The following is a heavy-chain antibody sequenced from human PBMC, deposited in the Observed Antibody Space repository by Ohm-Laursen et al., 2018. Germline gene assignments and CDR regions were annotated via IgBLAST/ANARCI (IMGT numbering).Heavy chain of an antibody. D-gene: IGHD3-16*01. CDR2: ISDSGGDT. Sequence: SLRLSCSASGFTFSNYGMNWVRQAPGKGLEWVSSISDSGGDTYCADSVKGRFTISRDNSKNTLDLQMKSLRVEDTAMYYCARGWGWFDPWGQGTLVSVSS. V-gene: IGHV3-23*01. J-gene: IGHJ5*02. CDR3: ARGWGWFDP. CDR1: GFTFSNYG.